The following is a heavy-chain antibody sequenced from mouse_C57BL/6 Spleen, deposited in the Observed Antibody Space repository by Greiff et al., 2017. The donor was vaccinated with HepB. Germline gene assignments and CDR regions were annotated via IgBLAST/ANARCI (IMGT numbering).Heavy chain of an antibody. CDR3: ARCGCVVCAMDY. J-gene: IGHJ4*01. CDR1: GFTFSDYY. D-gene: IGHD1-1*02. CDR2: INYDGSST. Sequence: EVQLVESEGGLVQPGSSMKLSCTASGFTFSDYYMAWVRQIPEKGLEWVANINYDGSSTYYLDSLKSRIIISRDNAKNILYLQMSSLKSEVTAAYYCARCGCVVCAMDYWGQGTSVTVSS. V-gene: IGHV5-16*01.